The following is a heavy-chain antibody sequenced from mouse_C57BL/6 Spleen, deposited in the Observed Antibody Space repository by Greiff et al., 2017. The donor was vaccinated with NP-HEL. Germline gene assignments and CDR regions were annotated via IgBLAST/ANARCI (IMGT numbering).Heavy chain of an antibody. CDR2: IDPSDSYT. D-gene: IGHD2-1*01. CDR1: GYTFTSYW. CDR3: ARSGIYYGNSWYFDV. J-gene: IGHJ1*03. V-gene: IGHV1-50*01. Sequence: VQLQQSGAELVKPGASVKLSCKASGYTFTSYWMQWVKQRPGQGLEWIGEIDPSDSYTNYNQKFKGKATLTVDTSSSTAYMQLSSLTSEDSAVYYCARSGIYYGNSWYFDVWGTGTTVTVSS.